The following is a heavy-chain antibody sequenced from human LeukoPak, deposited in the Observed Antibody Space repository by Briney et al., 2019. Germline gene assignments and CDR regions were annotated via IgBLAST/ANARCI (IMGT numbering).Heavy chain of an antibody. Sequence: GGSLRLSCVGSGFTSIAYALTWARQAPGKGLEWISGISGGGVTTYYADSVKGRFTISRDNSKNTLYLQMNSPRADDTAIYYCARNQQLGGHSYYYYGMDVWGQGTTVTVSS. CDR2: ISGGGVTT. D-gene: IGHD3-16*01. V-gene: IGHV3-23*01. J-gene: IGHJ6*02. CDR1: GFTSIAYA. CDR3: ARNQQLGGHSYYYYGMDV.